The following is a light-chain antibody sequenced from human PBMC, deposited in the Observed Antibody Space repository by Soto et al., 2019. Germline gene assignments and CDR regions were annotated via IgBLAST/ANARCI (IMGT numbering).Light chain of an antibody. CDR2: WGS. CDR1: QRLLHSNGYTY. CDR3: LQAHQTPQT. J-gene: IGKJ1*01. Sequence: DIVSRHSPFSFTVTPGEPASISCRSSQRLLHSNGYTYLDWYLQKRGQSPQLLLYWGSNRASGVPDRFSGSGSGTDFTLKIIRVVAEDVVVYYCLQAHQTPQTFGQGTKVDIK. V-gene: IGKV2-28*01.